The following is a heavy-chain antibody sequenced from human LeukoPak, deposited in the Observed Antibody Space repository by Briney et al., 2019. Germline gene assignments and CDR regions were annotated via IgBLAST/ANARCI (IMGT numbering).Heavy chain of an antibody. Sequence: GGSLRLSCLGSGFTFSTYWMSWVRQAPGKGLEWVANIMQDGSEKNYVDSVKGRFTISRDNARNSLYLQMSSLGAEDTAVYYCARDSPDSSGYYLYYYYYYGMDVWGQGTTVTVSS. CDR3: ARDSPDSSGYYLYYYYYYGMDV. J-gene: IGHJ6*02. V-gene: IGHV3-7*01. D-gene: IGHD3-22*01. CDR2: IMQDGSEK. CDR1: GFTFSTYW.